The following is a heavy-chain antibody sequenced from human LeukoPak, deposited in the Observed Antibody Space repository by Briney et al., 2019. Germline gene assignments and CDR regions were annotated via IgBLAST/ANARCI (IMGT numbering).Heavy chain of an antibody. CDR1: GGSISSSSYY. CDR3: ARQADSGYDF. V-gene: IGHV4-39*01. CDR2: IYYSGST. Sequence: SETLPLTCTVSGGSISSSSYYWGWIRQPPGKGLEWIGSIYYSGSTYYNPSLKSRVTISVDTSKNQFSLKLSSVTAADTAVYYCARQADSGYDFWGQGTLVTVSS. J-gene: IGHJ4*02. D-gene: IGHD5-12*01.